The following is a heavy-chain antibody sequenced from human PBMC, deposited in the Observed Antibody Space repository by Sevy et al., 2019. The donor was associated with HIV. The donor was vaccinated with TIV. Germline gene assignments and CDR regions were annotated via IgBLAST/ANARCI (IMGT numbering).Heavy chain of an antibody. D-gene: IGHD3-22*01. CDR2: ISYDGSNK. V-gene: IGHV3-30-3*01. Sequence: GGSLRLSCAASGFTFSSYALHWVRQAPGKGLEWVAVISYDGSNKYYADSVKGRVTISRDNSKNTLYLQMNSLRAEDTAVYYCARDPTYYYDTDWGQGTLVTVSS. CDR1: GFTFSSYA. J-gene: IGHJ4*02. CDR3: ARDPTYYYDTD.